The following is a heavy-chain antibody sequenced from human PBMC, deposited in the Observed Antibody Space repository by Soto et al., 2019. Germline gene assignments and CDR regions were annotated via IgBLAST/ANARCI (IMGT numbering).Heavy chain of an antibody. J-gene: IGHJ5*02. D-gene: IGHD3-3*01. CDR1: GGSISSGGYY. V-gene: IGHV4-31*03. CDR3: ARGGVVPNNWFDP. CDR2: IYYSGST. Sequence: QVQLQESGPGLVKPSQTLSLTCTVSGGSISSGGYYWSWIRQHPGKGLEWIGYIYYSGSTYYNPSLKSRVTLSVDTSKNQFSRKLSSVTAADTAVYYCARGGVVPNNWFDPWGQGILVTVSS.